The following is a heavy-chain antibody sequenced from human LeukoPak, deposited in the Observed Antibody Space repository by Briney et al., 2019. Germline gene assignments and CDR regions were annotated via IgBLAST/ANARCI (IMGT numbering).Heavy chain of an antibody. V-gene: IGHV3-74*01. CDR2: INTDGSHT. CDR3: ARIIVGATGVDY. D-gene: IGHD1-26*01. J-gene: IGHJ4*02. CDR1: GFTFSSYW. Sequence: GGSLRLSGVASGFTFSSYWMHWVRQTPGKGLVWVSRINTDGSHTDYADSVKGRFAVSRDNARNTLYLQMNSLRAEDTAVYYCARIIVGATGVDYWGQGTLVTVSS.